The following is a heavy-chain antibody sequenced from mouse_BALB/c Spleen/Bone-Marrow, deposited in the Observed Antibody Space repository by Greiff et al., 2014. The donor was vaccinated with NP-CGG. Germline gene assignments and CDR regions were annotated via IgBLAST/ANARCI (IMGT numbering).Heavy chain of an antibody. D-gene: IGHD1-1*01. CDR1: GYTFTSYW. J-gene: IGHJ2*01. V-gene: IGHV1-69*02. CDR2: IYPSDSYT. Sequence: VQLVESGAELVRPGASVKLSCKASGYTFTSYWINWVKQRPGQGLEWIGNIYPSDSYTNYNQKFKDKATLTVDKYSSTAYMQLSSPTSEDSAVYYCTRSYGSSYEYYFDYWGQGTTLTVSS. CDR3: TRSYGSSYEYYFDY.